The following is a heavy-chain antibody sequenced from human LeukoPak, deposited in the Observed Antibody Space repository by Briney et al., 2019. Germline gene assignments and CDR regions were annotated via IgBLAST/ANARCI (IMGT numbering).Heavy chain of an antibody. V-gene: IGHV3-23*01. CDR1: GFXXRSSA. CDR2: IGAGATSK. Sequence: GFXXRSSAMAWVDQAPGKGMEGVSHIGAGATSKDYAESVKGGFTNSRENSKKTVYLKMNRLRAEDKAVYYCAQSYDSGCYPLGDYWGQGTLVTVSS. D-gene: IGHD3-22*01. J-gene: IGHJ4*02. CDR3: AQSYDSGCYPLGDY.